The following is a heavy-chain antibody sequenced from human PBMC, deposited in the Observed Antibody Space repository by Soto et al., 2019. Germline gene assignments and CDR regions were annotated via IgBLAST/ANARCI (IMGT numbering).Heavy chain of an antibody. Sequence: SETLSLTCTVSGGSISSSSYYWGWIRQPPGKGLEWIGSIYYSGSTYYNPSLKSRVTISVDTSKNQFSLKLSSVTAADTAVYYCARPAMDTYYFDYWGQGTLVTVSS. V-gene: IGHV4-39*01. CDR3: ARPAMDTYYFDY. D-gene: IGHD5-18*01. CDR2: IYYSGST. J-gene: IGHJ4*02. CDR1: GGSISSSSYY.